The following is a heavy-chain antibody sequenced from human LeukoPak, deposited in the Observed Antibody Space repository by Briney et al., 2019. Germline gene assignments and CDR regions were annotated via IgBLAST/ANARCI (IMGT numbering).Heavy chain of an antibody. J-gene: IGHJ6*03. D-gene: IGHD2-2*01. CDR2: IYTSGST. V-gene: IGHV4-4*07. CDR1: GGSISSYY. CDR3: ARDRGIVVGDMGYYMDV. Sequence: SETLSLTCTVSGGSISSYYWSWIRQPAGKGLEWIGRIYTSGSTNYNPSLKSRVTMSVDTSKNQFSLKLSSVTAADTAVYYCARDRGIVVGDMGYYMDVWGKGTTVTVSS.